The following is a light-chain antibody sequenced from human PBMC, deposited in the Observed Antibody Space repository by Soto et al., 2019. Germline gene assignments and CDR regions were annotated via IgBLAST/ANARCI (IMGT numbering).Light chain of an antibody. CDR3: QQFHNWPRT. CDR2: GAS. Sequence: EIVMTQPPATMSVTPGERATLSCRASQSMGSNVAWYQQKPGQAPRLLIYGASTRAAGIPARFSGSGSGTEFTLTITSLQSEDFAVYYCQQFHNWPRTFGQGTKVDI. J-gene: IGKJ1*01. V-gene: IGKV3-15*01. CDR1: QSMGSN.